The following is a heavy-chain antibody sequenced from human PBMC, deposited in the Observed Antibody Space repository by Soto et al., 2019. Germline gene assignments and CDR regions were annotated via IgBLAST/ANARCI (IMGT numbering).Heavy chain of an antibody. D-gene: IGHD3-3*01. J-gene: IGHJ4*02. CDR1: GGVFRGHF. CDR3: AGWAVGIMIFGVPKDS. Sequence: PSDSESLTCVFRGGVFRGHFWSWIRQPPGKGLEWIGEINHSGSTNYNPSLKSRVTISVDTSKNQFSLKLTSVTAADTAVYYCAGWAVGIMIFGVPKDSWGQGTLVTVSS. CDR2: INHSGST. V-gene: IGHV4-34*01.